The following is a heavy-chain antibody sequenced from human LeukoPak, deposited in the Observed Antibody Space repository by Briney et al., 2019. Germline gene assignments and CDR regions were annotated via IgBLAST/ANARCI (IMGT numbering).Heavy chain of an antibody. J-gene: IGHJ4*02. Sequence: ASVKVSCKASGYTFTGYYVHWVRQAPGQGLEWMGRINPNSGGTNYAQKFQGRVTMTRDASISTAYMEPSRLRSDDTAVYYCARYYYDSSGLDYWGQGTLVTVSS. D-gene: IGHD3-22*01. CDR1: GYTFTGYY. CDR2: INPNSGGT. CDR3: ARYYYDSSGLDY. V-gene: IGHV1-2*06.